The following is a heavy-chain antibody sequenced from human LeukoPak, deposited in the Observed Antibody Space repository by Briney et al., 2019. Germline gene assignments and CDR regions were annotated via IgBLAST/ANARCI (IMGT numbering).Heavy chain of an antibody. D-gene: IGHD6-13*01. Sequence: GSSVEVSCKASGGTFSSYAISWVRQAPGQGLEWMGGIIPIFGTANYAQKFQGRVTITTDESTSTAYMELSSLRSEDTAVYYCAHEAAAGLGRFDYWGQGTLVTLSS. CDR1: GGTFSSYA. J-gene: IGHJ4*02. CDR2: IIPIFGTA. CDR3: AHEAAAGLGRFDY. V-gene: IGHV1-69*05.